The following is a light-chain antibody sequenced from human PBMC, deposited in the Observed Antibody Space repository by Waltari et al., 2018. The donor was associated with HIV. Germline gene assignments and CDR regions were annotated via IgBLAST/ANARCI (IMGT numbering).Light chain of an antibody. CDR3: ASWDDILSGLL. V-gene: IGLV1-44*01. Sequence: QSVLTQPPSASGTPGQRVTISCSGSSSNIGSNAVNWYQHLSGTAPRLLIHSDNQRPSGVPDRFSGSKSGTSASLAVTGLQSEDEADYFCASWDDILSGLLLGGGTRLTVL. CDR1: SSNIGSNA. J-gene: IGLJ2*01. CDR2: SDN.